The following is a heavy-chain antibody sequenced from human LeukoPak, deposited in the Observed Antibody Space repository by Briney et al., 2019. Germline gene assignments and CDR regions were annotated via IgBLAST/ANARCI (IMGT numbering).Heavy chain of an antibody. Sequence: GGSLRLSCAASGFTVSSNYMNWVRQAPGKGLEWVSAISGSGGSTHYADSVKGRFTISRDNSKNTLFLQMNSLRAEDTAVYYCAKGEQGVDYWGQGTLVTVSS. CDR3: AKGEQGVDY. CDR1: GFTVSSNY. J-gene: IGHJ4*02. V-gene: IGHV3-23*01. CDR2: ISGSGGST. D-gene: IGHD1-26*01.